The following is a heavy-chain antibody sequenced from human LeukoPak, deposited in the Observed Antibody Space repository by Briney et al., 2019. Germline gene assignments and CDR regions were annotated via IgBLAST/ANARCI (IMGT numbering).Heavy chain of an antibody. CDR1: GLTFSRYG. CDR2: ISAYKKTK. J-gene: IGHJ3*02. D-gene: IGHD6-19*01. V-gene: IGHV1-18*01. Sequence: AAVTVSCKASGLTFSRYGIRWVGQAPGRGGEGVGWISAYKKTKKYAQTVQDRVTLTTDTSTITAYMELRTLRSDDTAMYYCVRDRKGEWLDQHDRFDIWGQGTMVIVSS. CDR3: VRDRKGEWLDQHDRFDI.